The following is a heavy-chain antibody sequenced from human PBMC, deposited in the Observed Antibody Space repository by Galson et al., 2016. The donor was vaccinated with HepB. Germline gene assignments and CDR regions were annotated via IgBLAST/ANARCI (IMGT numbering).Heavy chain of an antibody. V-gene: IGHV1-18*04. CDR3: ARGVGGVGDYSEGYYYHYYMDV. Sequence: SVKVSCKASGYMFISYGISWVRQAPGHGLEWMGWISTFNGKTDFARKFQGRVTMTTDTSTNTALMDLRSLRSDDTAVYYCARGVGGVGDYSEGYYYHYYMDVWGTGTTVTVTS. J-gene: IGHJ6*03. CDR1: GYMFISYG. D-gene: IGHD3-16*01. CDR2: ISTFNGKT.